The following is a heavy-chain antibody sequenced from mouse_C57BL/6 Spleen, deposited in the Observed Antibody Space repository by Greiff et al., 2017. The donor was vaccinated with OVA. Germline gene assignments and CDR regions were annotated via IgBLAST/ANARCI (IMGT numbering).Heavy chain of an antibody. J-gene: IGHJ2*01. CDR2: ISSGSSTI. Sequence: EVQRVESGGGLVKPGGSLKLSCAASGFTFSDYGMHWVRQAPEKGLEWVAYISSGSSTIYYADTVKGRFTISRDNAKNTLFLQMTSLRSEDTAMYYCARGGREKRDYCDYWGQGTTLTVSS. CDR1: GFTFSDYG. D-gene: IGHD3-3*01. V-gene: IGHV5-17*01. CDR3: ARGGREKRDYCDY.